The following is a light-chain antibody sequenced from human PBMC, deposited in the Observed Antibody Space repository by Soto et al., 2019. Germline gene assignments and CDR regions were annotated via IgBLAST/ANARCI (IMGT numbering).Light chain of an antibody. CDR1: QSISSY. J-gene: IGKJ4*01. CDR3: QQSYSSRLT. Sequence: DIRMTKSPSSLSAYVRVRVTITCRASQSISSYLNWYQQKPGKAPKLLIYAASSLQSGVPSRFSGSGSGTDFTLTISSLQPEDFATYYCQQSYSSRLTFGGGTKVDIK. CDR2: AAS. V-gene: IGKV1-39*01.